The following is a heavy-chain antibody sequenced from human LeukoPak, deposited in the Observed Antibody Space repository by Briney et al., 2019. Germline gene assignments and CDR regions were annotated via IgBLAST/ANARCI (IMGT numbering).Heavy chain of an antibody. CDR2: IKQDGTEK. Sequence: GGSLRLSCAASGFTFSTYWMSWVRQAPGKGLEWVANIKQDGTEKYYVGSVKGRFTISRDNAKKSLYLQMNSLRAEDTAVYYCARDRVGAEYDYWGQGTLVSVSS. CDR1: GFTFSTYW. V-gene: IGHV3-7*01. D-gene: IGHD3-16*01. J-gene: IGHJ4*02. CDR3: ARDRVGAEYDY.